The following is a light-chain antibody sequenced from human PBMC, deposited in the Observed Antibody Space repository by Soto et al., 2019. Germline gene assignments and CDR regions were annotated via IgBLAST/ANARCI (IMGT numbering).Light chain of an antibody. CDR3: QQSYSTTPLYT. CDR2: AAS. Sequence: DIQMTQSPSSLSSSVGDRVTITCRASQSISSYLNWYQQKPGKAPKLLIYAASSLHSGVPSRFSGSGSGTEFPLTISRLQPEDFASADCQQSYSTTPLYTFGQGTKLEIK. V-gene: IGKV1-39*01. CDR1: QSISSY. J-gene: IGKJ2*01.